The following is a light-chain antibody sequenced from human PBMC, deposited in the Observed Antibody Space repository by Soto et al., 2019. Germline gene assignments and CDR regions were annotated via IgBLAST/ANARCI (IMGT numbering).Light chain of an antibody. J-gene: IGKJ1*01. CDR1: QTISSW. CDR2: KSS. CDR3: QHYNGYSEA. V-gene: IGKV1-5*03. Sequence: DIQMTQSPSTLSGSAGDRVTITCRASQTISSWLAWYQQKPGKAPKLLIYKSSTLRSGVPSRFSGSGSGTEFTLTISSLQPDDFATYYCQHYNGYSEAFGQGTKVELK.